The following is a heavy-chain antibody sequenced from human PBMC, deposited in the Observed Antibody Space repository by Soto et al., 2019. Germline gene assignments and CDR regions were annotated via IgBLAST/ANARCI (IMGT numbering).Heavy chain of an antibody. CDR2: IIPIFGTA. Sequence: QVQLVQSGAEVKKPGSSVKVSCKASGGTFSSYGISWVRQAPGQGLEWMGGIIPIFGTANYAQKFQGRVTITADESTSQXXMXLXXLRSEDTAAYYCASSYYDSSGYYYEERYYYYGMDVWGQGTTVTVSS. V-gene: IGHV1-69*12. CDR3: ASSYYDSSGYYYEERYYYYGMDV. J-gene: IGHJ6*02. D-gene: IGHD3-22*01. CDR1: GGTFSSYG.